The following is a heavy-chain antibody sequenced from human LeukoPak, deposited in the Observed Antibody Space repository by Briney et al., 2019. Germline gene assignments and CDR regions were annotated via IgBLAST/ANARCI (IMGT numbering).Heavy chain of an antibody. D-gene: IGHD3-16*01. CDR3: ASAIWGTGRFDP. CDR2: IGSRSSFI. Sequence: GGSLRLSCAASGFTFSSYEMNWVRQAPGKGLEWISYIGSRSSFIYYADSVKGRFTISRDNAKKSLLLQMNSLRAEDKAVYYCASAIWGTGRFDPWGQGTRVTVSS. V-gene: IGHV3-48*03. CDR1: GFTFSSYE. J-gene: IGHJ5*02.